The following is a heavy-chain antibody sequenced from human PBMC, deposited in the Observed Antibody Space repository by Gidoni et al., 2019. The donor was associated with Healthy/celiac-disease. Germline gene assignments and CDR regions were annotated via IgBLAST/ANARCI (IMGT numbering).Heavy chain of an antibody. CDR1: GFTFSSHS. CDR3: ARSGYGDYVFGNWFDP. V-gene: IGHV3-21*01. Sequence: EVQLVESGGGLVKPGGSLRLSGAASGFTFSSHSMNWVRQAPGKGLEWVSAISRSRSYIYYADSVKGRFTISRDNAKNSLYLQMNSLRAEDTAVYYCARSGYGDYVFGNWFDPWGQGTLVTVSS. J-gene: IGHJ5*02. D-gene: IGHD4-17*01. CDR2: ISRSRSYI.